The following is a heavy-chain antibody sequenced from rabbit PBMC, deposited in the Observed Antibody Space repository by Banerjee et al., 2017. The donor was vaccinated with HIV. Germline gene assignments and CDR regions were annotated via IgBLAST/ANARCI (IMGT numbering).Heavy chain of an antibody. J-gene: IGHJ6*01. V-gene: IGHV1S45*01. D-gene: IGHD6-1*01. CDR1: GFSFSNKYV. Sequence: QEQLEESGGDLVKPEGSLTLTCTASGFSFSNKYVMCWVRQAPGKGLEWIACINTSSGNIVYATWAKGRFTISKTSWTTVTLQMTSLTAADTATYFCARERYAGYGYATDGMDLWGPGTLVTVS. CDR3: ARERYAGYGYATDGMDL. CDR2: INTSSGNI.